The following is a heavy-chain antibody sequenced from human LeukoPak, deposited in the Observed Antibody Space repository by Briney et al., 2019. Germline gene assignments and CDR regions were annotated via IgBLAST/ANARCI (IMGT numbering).Heavy chain of an antibody. Sequence: PGGSLRPSCAASGFTFSSYAMSWVRQAPGKGLEWVSAISGSGVTTYYADSVKGRFTISRDNSKNTLYLQMNSLRAEDTALYYCAKDRDYYLVGFFDYWGQGTLVTVSS. CDR1: GFTFSSYA. J-gene: IGHJ4*02. CDR2: ISGSGVTT. V-gene: IGHV3-23*01. CDR3: AKDRDYYLVGFFDY. D-gene: IGHD3-10*01.